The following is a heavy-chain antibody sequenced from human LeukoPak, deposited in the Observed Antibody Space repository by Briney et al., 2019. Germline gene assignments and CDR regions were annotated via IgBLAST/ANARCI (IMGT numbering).Heavy chain of an antibody. J-gene: IGHJ4*02. D-gene: IGHD2-8*02. V-gene: IGHV3-7*03. CDR2: IKQDGTEK. Sequence: GGSLRLSCAASGFTFTTYWMSWVRQAPGKGLEWVANIKQDGTEKYYVDSVKGRFTISRDNAKNSLYLQMNSLRAEDTAIYYCATYRQVLLPFESWGQGTLVTVSS. CDR3: ATYRQVLLPFES. CDR1: GFTFTTYW.